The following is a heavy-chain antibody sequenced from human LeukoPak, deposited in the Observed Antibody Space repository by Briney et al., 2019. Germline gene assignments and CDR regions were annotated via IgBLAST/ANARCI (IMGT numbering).Heavy chain of an antibody. V-gene: IGHV3-23*01. J-gene: IGHJ3*02. CDR2: ISGSGGST. CDR3: AKGRSGSYLFDAFDI. Sequence: GGSLRLSCAASGFTFSSYAMSWVRQAPGEGLEWVSAISGSGGSTYYADSVKGRFTISRDNSKNTLYLQMNSLRAEDTAVYYCAKGRSGSYLFDAFDIWGQGTMVTVSS. D-gene: IGHD1-26*01. CDR1: GFTFSSYA.